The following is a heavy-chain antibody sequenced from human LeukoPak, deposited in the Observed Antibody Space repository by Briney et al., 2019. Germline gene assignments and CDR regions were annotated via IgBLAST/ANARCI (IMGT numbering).Heavy chain of an antibody. CDR2: ISSSGSTI. CDR3: AISLNYCDSSGYPLFDY. CDR1: GLTFSDYY. Sequence: GGSLRPSCAASGLTFSDYYMSWIRQAPGKGLEWVSYISSSGSTIYYADSVKGRFTISRDNAKNSLYLQMNSLRAEDTAVYYCAISLNYCDSSGYPLFDYWGQGTLVTVSS. V-gene: IGHV3-11*01. D-gene: IGHD3-22*01. J-gene: IGHJ4*02.